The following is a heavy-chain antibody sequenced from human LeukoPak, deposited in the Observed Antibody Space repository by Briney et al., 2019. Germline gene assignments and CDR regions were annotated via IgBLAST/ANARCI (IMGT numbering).Heavy chain of an antibody. V-gene: IGHV4-59*01. D-gene: IGHD6-19*01. Sequence: PSETLSLTCTASGGSISSYYWSWIRQPPGKGLKWIGYIYYSGSTNYNPSLKSRVTISVDTSKNQLSLKLSSVTAADTAVYYCARDSNGWYFDYWGQGTLVTVSS. CDR1: GGSISSYY. CDR2: IYYSGST. J-gene: IGHJ4*02. CDR3: ARDSNGWYFDY.